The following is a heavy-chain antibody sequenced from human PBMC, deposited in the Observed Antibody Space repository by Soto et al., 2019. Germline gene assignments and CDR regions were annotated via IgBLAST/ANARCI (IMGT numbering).Heavy chain of an antibody. CDR2: IKSKPDGGTT. CDR1: GFTFNNAW. V-gene: IGHV3-15*07. Sequence: EVQLVESGGGLVKPGGSLRLSCAASGFTFNNAWMSWVRQAPGKGLEWVGHIKSKPDGGTTGYAAPGKGRFPISRDNPTTPLYCQRTSLDTGERPVYSCPAPRLGSAGSGESYYYDAGMEVWGPGKRVNVPS. D-gene: IGHD3-10*01. CDR3: PAPRLGSAGSGESYYYDAGMEV. J-gene: IGHJ6*01.